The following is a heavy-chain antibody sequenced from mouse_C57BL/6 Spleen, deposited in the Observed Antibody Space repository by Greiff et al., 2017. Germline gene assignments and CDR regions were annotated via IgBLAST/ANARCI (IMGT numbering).Heavy chain of an antibody. V-gene: IGHV6-3*01. Sequence: EVKLMESGGGLVQPGGSMKLSCVASGFTFSNYWMNWVRQSPEKGLEWVAQIRLKSDNYATHYAESVKGRFTISRDDSKSSVYLQMNNLWAEDTGIYYCTRGDFDYWGQGTTLTVSS. CDR3: TRGDFDY. J-gene: IGHJ2*01. CDR2: IRLKSDNYAT. CDR1: GFTFSNYW.